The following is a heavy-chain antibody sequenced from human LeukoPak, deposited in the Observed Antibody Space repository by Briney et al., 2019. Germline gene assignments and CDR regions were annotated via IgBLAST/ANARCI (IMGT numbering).Heavy chain of an antibody. CDR1: GFTFRSYW. D-gene: IGHD2-2*01. CDR3: VRDRDFYAMDY. CDR2: RRKDGSGK. Sequence: GGSLRLSCAASGFTFRSYWMGWVRQAAGKGLEWVANRRKDGSGKNYLDSVKGRFTISRDNAKNSLYLQMNSLRAEDTAVYYCVRDRDFYAMDYWGQGALVTVSS. J-gene: IGHJ4*02. V-gene: IGHV3-7*01.